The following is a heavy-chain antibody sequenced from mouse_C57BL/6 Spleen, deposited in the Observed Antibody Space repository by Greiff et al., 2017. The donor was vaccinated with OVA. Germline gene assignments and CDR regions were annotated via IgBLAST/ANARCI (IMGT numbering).Heavy chain of an antibody. Sequence: VQRVESGPELVKPGASVKISCKASGYAFSSSWMNWVKQRPGKGLEWIGRIYPGDGDTNYNGKFKGKATLTADKSSSTAYMQLSSLTSEDSAVYFCARDDGSSYDYWGQGTTLTVSS. J-gene: IGHJ2*01. CDR1: GYAFSSSW. V-gene: IGHV1-82*01. D-gene: IGHD1-1*01. CDR2: IYPGDGDT. CDR3: ARDDGSSYDY.